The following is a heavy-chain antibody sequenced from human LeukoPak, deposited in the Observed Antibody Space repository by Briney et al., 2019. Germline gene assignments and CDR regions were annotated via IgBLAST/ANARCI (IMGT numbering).Heavy chain of an antibody. CDR1: GYTFTSYG. D-gene: IGHD3-16*02. V-gene: IGHV1-18*04. CDR3: ARALMITFGGVIVNGLYYFDY. CDR2: ISAYNGNT. Sequence: ASVKVSRTASGYTFTSYGISWVRQAPRQGLEWMGWISAYNGNTNYAQKLQGRVTMTTDTSTSTAYMELRSLRSDDTAVYYCARALMITFGGVIVNGLYYFDYWGQGTLVTVSS. J-gene: IGHJ4*02.